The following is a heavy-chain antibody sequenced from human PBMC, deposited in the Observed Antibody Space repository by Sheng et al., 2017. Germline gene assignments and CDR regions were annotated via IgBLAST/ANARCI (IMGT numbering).Heavy chain of an antibody. Sequence: VQLVESGGGLVQPGGTLTLSCVASGFTFSSYGMSWVRQAPGKGLAWVSSISGSGSNTYYAVSGKGRFTISRDNSKNTLYLQMNSLRVEDTAVYYCAKSLDGSYAGDSWGQGTLVTVSS. V-gene: IGHV3-23*04. CDR3: AKSLDGSYAGDS. CDR2: ISGSGSNT. J-gene: IGHJ5*01. CDR1: GFTFSSYG. D-gene: IGHD1-26*01.